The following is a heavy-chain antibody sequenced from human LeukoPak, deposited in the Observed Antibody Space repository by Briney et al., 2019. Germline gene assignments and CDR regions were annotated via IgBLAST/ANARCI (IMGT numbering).Heavy chain of an antibody. CDR1: GFTFSSYG. J-gene: IGHJ3*02. V-gene: IGHV3-33*01. CDR3: ARDRIAAAGTIDAFDI. Sequence: GGSLRLSCAASGFTFSSYGMHWVRQAPGKGLEWVAVIWYDGSNKYYADSVKGRFTISRDNSKNTLYLQMNSLRAEDTAVYYCARDRIAAAGTIDAFDIWGQGTMVTVSS. CDR2: IWYDGSNK. D-gene: IGHD6-13*01.